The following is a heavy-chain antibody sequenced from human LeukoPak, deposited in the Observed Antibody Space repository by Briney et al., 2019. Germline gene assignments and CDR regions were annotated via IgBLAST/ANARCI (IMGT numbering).Heavy chain of an antibody. CDR3: AREALVGATREAAFDI. V-gene: IGHV3-21*01. CDR1: VFTFSSYS. D-gene: IGHD1-26*01. J-gene: IGHJ3*02. CDR2: ISSSSSYI. Sequence: GGSLRLSCAASVFTFSSYSMDWGRQAPGKGLECVSSISSSSSYIYYVDSVNGRFTNYRDNAMNSLYLQMNSLRAADTAVYYCAREALVGATREAAFDIWGQGTVVTVSS.